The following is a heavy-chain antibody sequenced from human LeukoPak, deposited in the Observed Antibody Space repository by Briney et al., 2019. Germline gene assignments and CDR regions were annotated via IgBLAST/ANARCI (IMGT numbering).Heavy chain of an antibody. J-gene: IGHJ2*01. V-gene: IGHV4-34*01. CDR3: ARGVYNYGSDCYFDL. CDR2: INHSGST. CDR1: GGSFSGYY. Sequence: SETLSLTCAVYGGSFSGYYWSWIRQPPGKGLEWIGEINHSGSTNYNPSLKSRVTISVDTSKNQFSLKLTSVTAADTAVYYCARGVYNYGSDCYFDLWGRDTLVTVSS. D-gene: IGHD5-18*01.